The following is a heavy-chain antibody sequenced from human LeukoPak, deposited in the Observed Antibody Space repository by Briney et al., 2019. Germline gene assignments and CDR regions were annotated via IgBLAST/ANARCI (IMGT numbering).Heavy chain of an antibody. CDR2: ISSSSSYI. J-gene: IGHJ4*02. D-gene: IGHD5-24*01. Sequence: PGGSLRLSCAASGFTFSSYSMNWVRQAPGKGLEWVSSISSSSSYIYYADSVKGRFTISRDNAKNSLYLQMNSLRAEDTAVYYCARDAPQGRDGYKRLDYWGQETLVTVSS. CDR3: ARDAPQGRDGYKRLDY. V-gene: IGHV3-21*01. CDR1: GFTFSSYS.